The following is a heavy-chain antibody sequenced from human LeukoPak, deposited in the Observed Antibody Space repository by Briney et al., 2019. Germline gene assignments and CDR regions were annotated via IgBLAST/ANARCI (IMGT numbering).Heavy chain of an antibody. V-gene: IGHV3-7*01. J-gene: IGHJ4*02. D-gene: IGHD2-2*01. CDR1: GFTFSDYW. CDR2: IDQDGSKK. CDR3: ARSGPYQLPPRPIDY. Sequence: PGGSLRVSCAAFGFTFSDYWMSWARQAPGRGLEWVANIDQDGSKKYYVDSVKGRFTISRDNPKNSLYLQMNSLRAEDTAVYFCARSGPYQLPPRPIDYWGQGTLVTVSS.